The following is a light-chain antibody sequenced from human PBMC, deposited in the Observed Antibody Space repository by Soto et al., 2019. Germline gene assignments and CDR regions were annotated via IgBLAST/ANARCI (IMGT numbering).Light chain of an antibody. J-gene: IGKJ3*01. CDR3: QQYYSYPPS. CDR1: QGISSY. V-gene: IGKV1-8*01. Sequence: IRMTQSPSSLSASTGDRVTITCRASQGISSYLDWYQQKPGKAPKLLIYAASTLQSGVPSRFSGSGSGTDFTLTISCLQSEDFATYYCQQYYSYPPSFGPGTKVDIK. CDR2: AAS.